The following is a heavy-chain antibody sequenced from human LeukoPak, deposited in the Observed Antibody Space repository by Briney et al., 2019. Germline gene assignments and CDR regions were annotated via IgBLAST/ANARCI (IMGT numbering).Heavy chain of an antibody. Sequence: GGSLRLSCAASGFTFSSYAMGWVRQAPGKGLEWVSAISGSGGSTYYADSVKGRFTISRDNSKNTLYLQMNSLRAEDTAVYYCATPGGYQLLSWFDPWGQGTLVTVSS. CDR3: ATPGGYQLLSWFDP. CDR2: ISGSGGST. V-gene: IGHV3-23*01. D-gene: IGHD2-2*01. CDR1: GFTFSSYA. J-gene: IGHJ5*02.